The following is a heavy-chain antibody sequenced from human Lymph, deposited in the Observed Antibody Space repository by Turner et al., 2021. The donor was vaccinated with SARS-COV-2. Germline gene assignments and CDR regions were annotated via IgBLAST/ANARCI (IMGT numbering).Heavy chain of an antibody. V-gene: IGHV3-30*04. Sequence: QVQLVESGGGVVQPGRSLGHSCAASGFTFSTYAIHWVRQAAGKGLEWVAVISYDGSNKYYADSVKGRFTISRDNSKNTLYLQMNSLRAEDTAVYYCARYGSGGYFYYGLDVWGQGTTVTVSS. J-gene: IGHJ6*02. D-gene: IGHD3-10*01. CDR2: ISYDGSNK. CDR1: GFTFSTYA. CDR3: ARYGSGGYFYYGLDV.